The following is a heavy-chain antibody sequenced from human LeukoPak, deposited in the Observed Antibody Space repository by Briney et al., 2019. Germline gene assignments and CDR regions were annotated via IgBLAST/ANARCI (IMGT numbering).Heavy chain of an antibody. Sequence: PGGSLRLSCAASGFTFSSYEMNWVRQAPGKGLEWVSYISSSGSTIYYADSVKGRFTISRDNAKNTLYLQMNSLRAEDTAVYYCAKSEYYYYYMDVWGKGTTVTVSS. CDR2: ISSSGSTI. CDR1: GFTFSSYE. CDR3: AKSEYYYYYMDV. D-gene: IGHD1-14*01. J-gene: IGHJ6*03. V-gene: IGHV3-48*03.